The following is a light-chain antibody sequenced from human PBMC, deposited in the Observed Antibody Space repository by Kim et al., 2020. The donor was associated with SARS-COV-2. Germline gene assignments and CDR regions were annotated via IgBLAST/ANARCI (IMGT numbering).Light chain of an antibody. V-gene: IGKV3-20*01. CDR1: QSVSNSY. CDR2: GAS. CDR3: QQHSSSEVT. J-gene: IGKJ4*01. Sequence: EIVLTQSPDTLSLSPGERATLSCRASQSVSNSYITWYQQKPGQAPRLLIYGASTGASGTPDRFSGSGSGTDFTLTISRLEPEDFAVYYCQQHSSSEVTFGGGTKVDIK.